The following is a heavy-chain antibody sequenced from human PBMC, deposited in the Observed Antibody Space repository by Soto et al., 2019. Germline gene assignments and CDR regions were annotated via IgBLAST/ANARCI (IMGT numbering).Heavy chain of an antibody. CDR3: AKDFSYGSGSYNY. Sequence: GGSLRLSCAASGFTFSSYGMHWVRQAPGKGLEWVAVISYDGSNKYYADSVKGRFTISRDNSKNTLYLQMNSLRAEDTAVYYCAKDFSYGSGSYNYWGQGTLVTVSS. CDR2: ISYDGSNK. D-gene: IGHD3-10*01. J-gene: IGHJ4*02. CDR1: GFTFSSYG. V-gene: IGHV3-30*18.